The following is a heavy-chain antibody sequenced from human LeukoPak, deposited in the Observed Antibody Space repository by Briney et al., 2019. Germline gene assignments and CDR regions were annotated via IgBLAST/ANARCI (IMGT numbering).Heavy chain of an antibody. CDR1: GASISRDY. Sequence: SETLSLTCTVSGASISRDYWTWIRQPPGKGLEWIGYIYNGGSTTYSPSLNSRVTISLDTSNNQVSLRLSSVTAADTAVYYCARGGGTTGYYMDVWGKGTTVTVSS. V-gene: IGHV4-59*12. CDR2: IYNGGST. CDR3: ARGGGTTGYYMDV. J-gene: IGHJ6*03. D-gene: IGHD1-7*01.